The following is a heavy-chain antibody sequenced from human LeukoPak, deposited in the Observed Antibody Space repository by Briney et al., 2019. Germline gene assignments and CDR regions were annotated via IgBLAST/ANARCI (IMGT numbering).Heavy chain of an antibody. J-gene: IGHJ4*02. CDR3: PRDSRDYYGSGSYYDPVDY. CDR2: ISAYNGNT. V-gene: IGHV1-18*01. CDR1: GYTFTSYG. Sequence: ASVKVACKASGYTFTSYGISWVRQAPGQGLEWMGWISAYNGNTNYAQKLQGRVTMTTDTSTSTAYMELRSLRSDDTAVYYCPRDSRDYYGSGSYYDPVDYWGQGTLVTVSS. D-gene: IGHD3-10*01.